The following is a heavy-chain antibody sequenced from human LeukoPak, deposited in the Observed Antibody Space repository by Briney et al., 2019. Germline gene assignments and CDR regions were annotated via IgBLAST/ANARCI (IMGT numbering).Heavy chain of an antibody. Sequence: GGSLRLSCAASGFTFSSYWMSWVRQAPGKGLEGVANIKHDGSEKYYVDSVKGRFTISRDNAKDSLYLQMNSLRAQDTAVYYCARANSLGYWGQGTLVTVSS. CDR1: GFTFSSYW. CDR3: ARANSLGY. V-gene: IGHV3-7*01. CDR2: IKHDGSEK. J-gene: IGHJ4*02. D-gene: IGHD2/OR15-2a*01.